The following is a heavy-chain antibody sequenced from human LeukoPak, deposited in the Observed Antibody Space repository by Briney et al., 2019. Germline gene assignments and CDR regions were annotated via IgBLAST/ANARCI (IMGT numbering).Heavy chain of an antibody. J-gene: IGHJ4*02. CDR3: TRAVRNQLLSEY. V-gene: IGHV1-8*01. Sequence: ASVRVSCKASGYTFSNYDVTWVRQAPGQGLEYMGWMNPISGNTGLAQKFRGRVTMTSDASTTSAFMELMRLTSEDTAVYYCTRAVRNQLLSEYWGQGTRITVSS. CDR2: MNPISGNT. CDR1: GYTFSNYD. D-gene: IGHD2-2*01.